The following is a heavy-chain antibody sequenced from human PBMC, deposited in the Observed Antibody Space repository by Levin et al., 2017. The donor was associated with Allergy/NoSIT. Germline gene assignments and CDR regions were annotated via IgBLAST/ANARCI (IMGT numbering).Heavy chain of an antibody. CDR3: ARHVYFYVRCGFLFDF. J-gene: IGHJ4*02. CDR1: SGSVSNSNYY. Sequence: SETLSLTCTVSSGSVSNSNYYWGWIRQPPGKGLEWIGSVFFSGTTSYNTSLKSRVTMSVDTSKNQVSLRLTSVTSADSVAYYCARHVYFYVRCGFLFDFWGRGTLVTVSS. CDR2: VFFSGTT. D-gene: IGHD3-10*02. V-gene: IGHV4-39*01.